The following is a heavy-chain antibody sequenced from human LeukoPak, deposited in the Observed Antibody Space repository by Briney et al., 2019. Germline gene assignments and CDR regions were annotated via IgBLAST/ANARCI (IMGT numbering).Heavy chain of an antibody. V-gene: IGHV4-38-2*02. CDR3: ARDSYYSSSCVDY. CDR1: GYSISSGYY. CDR2: IYHSGST. J-gene: IGHJ4*02. D-gene: IGHD6-13*01. Sequence: NPSETLSLTCTVSGYSISSGYYWGWIRQPPGKGLEWIGSIYHSGSTYYNPSLKSRVTISVDTSKNQFSLKLSSVTAADTAVYYCARDSYYSSSCVDYWGQGTLVTVSS.